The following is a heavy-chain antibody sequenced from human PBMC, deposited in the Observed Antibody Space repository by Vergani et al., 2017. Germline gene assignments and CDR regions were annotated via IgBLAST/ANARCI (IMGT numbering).Heavy chain of an antibody. J-gene: IGHJ6*02. CDR1: GGSFSGYY. CDR2: IYHSGST. D-gene: IGHD3-3*01. V-gene: IGHV4-34*01. Sequence: QVQLQQWGAGLLKPSETLSLTCAVYGGSFSGYYWSWIRQPPGKGLEWIGYIYHSGSTYYNPSLKSRVTISVDRSKNQFSLKLSSVTAADTAVYYCATHAGSYYDFWSGYYTGSGMDVWGQGTTVTVSS. CDR3: ATHAGSYYDFWSGYYTGSGMDV.